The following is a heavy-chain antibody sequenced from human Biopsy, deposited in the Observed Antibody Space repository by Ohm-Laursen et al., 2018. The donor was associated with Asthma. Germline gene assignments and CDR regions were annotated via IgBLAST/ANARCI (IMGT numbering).Heavy chain of an antibody. J-gene: IGHJ6*02. V-gene: IGHV4-34*01. Sequence: PSETLSLTCAVYGGSFSGYYWSWIRQPPGKGLEWIGEINHSGSTNYNPSLKSRVTISVDTSKNQFSLKLSSVTAAGTAVYYCARVVGGYCSSTSCYGGYYYGMDVWGQGTTVTVSS. CDR1: GGSFSGYY. D-gene: IGHD2-2*01. CDR3: ARVVGGYCSSTSCYGGYYYGMDV. CDR2: INHSGST.